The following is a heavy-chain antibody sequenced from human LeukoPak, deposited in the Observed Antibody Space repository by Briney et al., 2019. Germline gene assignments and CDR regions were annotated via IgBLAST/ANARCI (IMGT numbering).Heavy chain of an antibody. V-gene: IGHV4-59*01. CDR1: GGSMNSYY. D-gene: IGHD3-9*01. Sequence: PSETLSLTCSVSGGSMNSYYWSWIRQPPGKGLEWIGYIYYSGSTNYNPSLKSRVTISVDTSKNQFSLKLSSVTAADTAVYYCARGTYYDIPMDVWGKGTTVTVSS. CDR2: IYYSGST. J-gene: IGHJ6*03. CDR3: ARGTYYDIPMDV.